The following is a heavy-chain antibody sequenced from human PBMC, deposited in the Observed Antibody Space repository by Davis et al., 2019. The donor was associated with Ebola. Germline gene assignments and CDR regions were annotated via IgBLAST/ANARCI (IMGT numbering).Heavy chain of an antibody. CDR3: ARRHSSSWAYCDY. Sequence: GESLKISCAASGFTFSSYAMHWVRQAPGKGLEWVAVISYDGSNKYYADSVKGRFAISRDNSKNTLYLQINSLRAEDTAIYYCARRHSSSWAYCDYWGQGTLVTVSS. CDR2: ISYDGSNK. J-gene: IGHJ4*02. V-gene: IGHV3-30*09. D-gene: IGHD6-13*01. CDR1: GFTFSSYA.